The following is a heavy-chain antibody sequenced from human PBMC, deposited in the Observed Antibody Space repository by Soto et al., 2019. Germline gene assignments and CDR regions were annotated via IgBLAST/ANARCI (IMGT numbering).Heavy chain of an antibody. Sequence: QVQLLQSGAEVKKPGSSVKVSCKASGGTFSSYAISWVRQAPGHWLEWMGGIIHIFGTANYAQKFQGRVTITADKSTSTAYMELSSLRSEDTAVYYCASSAMRGNWFDPWGQGPLVTVSS. CDR1: GGTFSSYA. CDR2: IIHIFGTA. CDR3: ASSAMRGNWFDP. J-gene: IGHJ5*02. V-gene: IGHV1-69*06.